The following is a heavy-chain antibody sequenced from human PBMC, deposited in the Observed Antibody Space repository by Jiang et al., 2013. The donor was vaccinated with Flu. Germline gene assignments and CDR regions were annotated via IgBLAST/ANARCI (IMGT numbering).Heavy chain of an antibody. D-gene: IGHD2-15*01. J-gene: IGHJ4*02. CDR1: GGTFSSYA. Sequence: GAEVKKPGSSVKVSCRASGGTFSSYAISWVRQAPGQGLEWMGGIIPIFGMANYAQKFQGRVTITADESTSTAYMELSSLRSEDTAVYYCARVIEVVAATFTSRDEYYFDYWGQGTLVTVSS. CDR2: IIPIFGMA. V-gene: IGHV1-69*01. CDR3: ARVIEVVAATFTSRDEYYFDY.